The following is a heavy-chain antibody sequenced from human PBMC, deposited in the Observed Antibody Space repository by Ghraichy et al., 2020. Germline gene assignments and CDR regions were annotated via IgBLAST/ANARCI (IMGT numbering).Heavy chain of an antibody. CDR1: GFVFSDYG. J-gene: IGHJ4*02. D-gene: IGHD3-16*01. Sequence: GESLRLSCAASGFVFSDYGFHWVRQAPGKGLEFVSGINDNGLSTSFATSVKGRFTLYRDDSKKTVYLQMGSLTAEDTGLYYCARGGNLLALHYLDVWGQGALVTVSS. CDR2: INDNGLST. V-gene: IGHV3-64*01. CDR3: ARGGNLLALHYLDV.